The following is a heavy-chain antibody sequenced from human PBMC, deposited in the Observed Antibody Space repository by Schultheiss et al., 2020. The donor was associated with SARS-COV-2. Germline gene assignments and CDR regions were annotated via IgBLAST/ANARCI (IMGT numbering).Heavy chain of an antibody. Sequence: GGSLRLSCAASGFTFSSYGMHWVRQAPGKGLEWVAVISYDGSNKYYADSVKGRFTISRDNSKNTLYLQMNSLRAEDTAVYYCAKDRVAAAGRFDYWGQGTLVTVSS. CDR2: ISYDGSNK. J-gene: IGHJ4*02. D-gene: IGHD6-13*01. CDR1: GFTFSSYG. CDR3: AKDRVAAAGRFDY. V-gene: IGHV3-30*18.